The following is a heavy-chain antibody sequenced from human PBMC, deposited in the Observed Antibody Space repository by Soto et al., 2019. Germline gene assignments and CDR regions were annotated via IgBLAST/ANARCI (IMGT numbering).Heavy chain of an antibody. Sequence: LSLTCTVSGGSISSYFWSWIRQPPGKGLEWIGYIYYSGTTNYNPSLKNRVTISVDTSKNQFSLSLSSVTAADTGVYYCARETGSGSYYDYWGQGALVTVSS. J-gene: IGHJ4*02. V-gene: IGHV4-59*01. CDR2: IYYSGTT. CDR1: GGSISSYF. D-gene: IGHD3-10*01. CDR3: ARETGSGSYYDY.